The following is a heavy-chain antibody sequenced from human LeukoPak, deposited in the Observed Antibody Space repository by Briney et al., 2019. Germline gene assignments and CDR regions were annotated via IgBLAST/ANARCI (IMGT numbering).Heavy chain of an antibody. V-gene: IGHV3-30*03. CDR2: ISYDGSNK. CDR1: GFSFGNYG. J-gene: IGHJ5*02. D-gene: IGHD6-6*01. CDR3: ARAYSSSNWFDP. Sequence: PGRSLRLSCAGTGFSFGNYGMHWVRQAPGKGLEWVAVISYDGSNKYYADPVKGRFTISRDNSKNTLYLQMNSLRAEDTAVYYCARAYSSSNWFDPWGQGTLVTVSS.